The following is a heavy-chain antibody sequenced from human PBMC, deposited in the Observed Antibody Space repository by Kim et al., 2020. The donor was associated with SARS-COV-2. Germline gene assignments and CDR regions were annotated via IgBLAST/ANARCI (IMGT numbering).Heavy chain of an antibody. V-gene: IGHV3-21*01. CDR2: ISSSSSYI. CDR1: GFTFSSYS. J-gene: IGHJ4*02. D-gene: IGHD3-3*01. Sequence: GGSLRLSCAASGFTFSSYSMNWVRQAPGKGLEWVSSISSSSSYIYYADSVKGRFTISRDNAKNSLYLQMNSLRAEDTAVYYCARDNESSIFGVVIRPNSFDVWGQGTLVTVSS. CDR3: ARDNESSIFGVVIRPNSFDV.